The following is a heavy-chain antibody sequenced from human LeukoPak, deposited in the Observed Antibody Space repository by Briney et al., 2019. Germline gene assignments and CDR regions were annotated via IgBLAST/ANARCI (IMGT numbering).Heavy chain of an antibody. J-gene: IGHJ5*02. CDR3: ARDHGDYVQYNWFDP. Sequence: ASVKVSCKASGYTFTGYYIHWVRQAPGQGLEWLGWINPNSGGTKYAQKFQGRVTMTRDTSIRTAYMELSGLRSDDTAVYYCARDHGDYVQYNWFDPWGQGTLATVSS. V-gene: IGHV1-2*02. CDR1: GYTFTGYY. CDR2: INPNSGGT. D-gene: IGHD4-17*01.